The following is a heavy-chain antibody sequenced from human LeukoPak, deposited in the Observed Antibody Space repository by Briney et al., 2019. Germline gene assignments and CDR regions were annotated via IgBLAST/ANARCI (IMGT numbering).Heavy chain of an antibody. Sequence: SSVKVSCKASGGTFSSYAISWVRQAPGQGLEWMGGIIPIFGTANYAQKFQGRVTITADKSTSTAYMELSSLRSEDTAVYYCARDSGARDGYNFSPVLGVWGKGTTVTVSS. D-gene: IGHD5-24*01. V-gene: IGHV1-69*06. J-gene: IGHJ6*04. CDR2: IIPIFGTA. CDR1: GGTFSSYA. CDR3: ARDSGARDGYNFSPVLGV.